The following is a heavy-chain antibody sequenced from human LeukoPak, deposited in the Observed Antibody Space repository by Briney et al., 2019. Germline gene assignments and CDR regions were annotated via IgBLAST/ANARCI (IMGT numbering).Heavy chain of an antibody. CDR1: GFTFSSYG. J-gene: IGHJ6*02. CDR3: AKVPTYGMDV. CDR2: ISYDGSNK. V-gene: IGHV3-30*18. Sequence: AGGSLRLSCAASGFTFSSYGMHWVRQAPGKGLEWVAVISYDGSNKYYADSVKGRFTISRDNSKNTLYLQMNSLRAEDTAVYYCAKVPTYGMDVWGQGTTVTVSS.